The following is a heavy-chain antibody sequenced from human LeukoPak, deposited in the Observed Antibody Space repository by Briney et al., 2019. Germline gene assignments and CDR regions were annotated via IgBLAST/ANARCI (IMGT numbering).Heavy chain of an antibody. CDR1: GFYFANYA. V-gene: IGHV3-23*01. Sequence: GGSLRLSCAASGFYFANYAMSRVRQAPGKGLEWVSATVGGGSPNTYHADSVKGRFTISRDNSKNTLFLQMNSLRAEDTAIYYCTKAPIVSCSGAFCYPFDSWGQGTLVTVSS. CDR2: TVGGGSPNT. D-gene: IGHD2-15*01. J-gene: IGHJ4*02. CDR3: TKAPIVSCSGAFCYPFDS.